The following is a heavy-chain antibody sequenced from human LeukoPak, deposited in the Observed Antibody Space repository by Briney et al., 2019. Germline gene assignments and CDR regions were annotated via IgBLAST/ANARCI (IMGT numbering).Heavy chain of an antibody. V-gene: IGHV4-59*01. D-gene: IGHD3-22*01. CDR2: IYYSGST. J-gene: IGHJ2*01. Sequence: SETLSLTCTVSGGSISTYYWSWIRQPPGKGLEWIGYIYYSGSTNYNPSLKSRVTISVDTSKNQFSLKLSSVTAADTAVYYCARDRDSSGLRDFDLWGRGTLVTVSA. CDR1: GGSISTYY. CDR3: ARDRDSSGLRDFDL.